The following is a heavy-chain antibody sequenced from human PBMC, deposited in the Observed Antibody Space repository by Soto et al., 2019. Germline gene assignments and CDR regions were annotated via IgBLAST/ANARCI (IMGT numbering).Heavy chain of an antibody. D-gene: IGHD2-21*01. J-gene: IGHJ4*02. Sequence: PSETLSLTCTVSAGSISTSSYYWGWIRQPPGKGLEWIGSIYYSGSTYYNPSLKSRVTISVDTSKNQFSLKLSSVTAADTAVYYCAIFVVLDEDYFHYWGQGTLVTVS. CDR2: IYYSGST. CDR1: AGSISTSSYY. CDR3: AIFVVLDEDYFHY. V-gene: IGHV4-39*01.